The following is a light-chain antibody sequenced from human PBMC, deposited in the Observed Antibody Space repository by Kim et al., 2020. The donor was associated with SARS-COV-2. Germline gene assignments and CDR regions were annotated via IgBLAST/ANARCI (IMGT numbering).Light chain of an antibody. CDR3: KQFHILPLT. V-gene: IGKV3-20*01. CDR1: QSFSSNY. Sequence: ELVLTQSPATLSLSPGERATLSCRASQSFSSNYLAWYQQRPGQAPRLLIYGASNRATGIPDRFSGSGSGTDFSLTISRLEPEDFAVYFSKQFHILPLTFGQGTKVDIK. J-gene: IGKJ1*01. CDR2: GAS.